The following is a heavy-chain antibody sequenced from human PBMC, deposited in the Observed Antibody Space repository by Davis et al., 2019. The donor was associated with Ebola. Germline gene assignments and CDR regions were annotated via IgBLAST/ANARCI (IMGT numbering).Heavy chain of an antibody. CDR2: INHSGST. J-gene: IGHJ4*02. Sequence: GSLRLSCTVSGGSISSYYWSWIRQPPGKGLEWIGEINHSGSTNYNPSLKSRVTISVDTSKNQFSLKLSSVTAADTAVYYCARLLSGDYWGQGTLVTVSS. CDR1: GGSISSYY. D-gene: IGHD3-16*02. V-gene: IGHV4-34*01. CDR3: ARLLSGDY.